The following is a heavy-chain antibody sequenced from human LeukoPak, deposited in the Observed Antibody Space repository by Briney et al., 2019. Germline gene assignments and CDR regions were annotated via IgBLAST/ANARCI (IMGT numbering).Heavy chain of an antibody. CDR1: GGSFSGYY. CDR3: AREDTAIAGGYYYMDV. D-gene: IGHD5-18*01. J-gene: IGHJ6*03. CDR2: INHSGST. V-gene: IGHV4-34*01. Sequence: AETLSLTCAVSGGSFSGYYWSWIRQPPGKGLEWIGEINHSGSTNYNPSLKSRVTISVDTSKNQFSLKLSSVTAADTAVYYCAREDTAIAGGYYYMDVWGKGTTVTVSS.